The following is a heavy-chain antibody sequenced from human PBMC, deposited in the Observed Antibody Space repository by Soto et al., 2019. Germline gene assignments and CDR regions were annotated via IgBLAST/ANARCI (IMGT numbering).Heavy chain of an antibody. Sequence: ASVKVSCKASGYTFTSYDINWVRQATGQGLEWMGWMNPNSGNTGYAQKLQGRVTMTTDTSTSTAYMELRSLRSDDTAVYYCARVLDSSSWSLIDYWGQGTLVTVSS. CDR3: ARVLDSSSWSLIDY. D-gene: IGHD6-13*01. CDR1: GYTFTSYD. CDR2: MNPNSGNT. J-gene: IGHJ4*02. V-gene: IGHV1-8*01.